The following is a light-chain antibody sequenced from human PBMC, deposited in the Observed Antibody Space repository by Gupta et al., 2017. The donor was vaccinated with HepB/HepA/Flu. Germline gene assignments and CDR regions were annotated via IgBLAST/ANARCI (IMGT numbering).Light chain of an antibody. J-gene: IGKJ1*01. Sequence: DIQLPQSPSSLSASVGDRVTITCRASQSISSYLNWYQQKPGKAPKLLIYAASSLQSGVPARFSGSGSGTEFTLTISSLQPEDVATYYCQQSYSNPLTFGQGTKVDIK. V-gene: IGKV1-39*01. CDR3: QQSYSNPLT. CDR2: AAS. CDR1: QSISSY.